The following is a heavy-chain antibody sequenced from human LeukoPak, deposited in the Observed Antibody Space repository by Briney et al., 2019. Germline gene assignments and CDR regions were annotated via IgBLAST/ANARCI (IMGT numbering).Heavy chain of an antibody. V-gene: IGHV4-30-4*01. Sequence: PSETLSLTCTVSGGSISRGDYYWSWIRQPPGKGLEWIGYIYYSGSTYYNPSLKSRVTISVDTSKNQFSLKLSSVTAADTAVYYWARVPGDWAGDYWGQGTLVTVSS. CDR2: IYYSGST. D-gene: IGHD3/OR15-3a*01. CDR1: GGSISRGDYY. CDR3: ARVPGDWAGDY. J-gene: IGHJ4*02.